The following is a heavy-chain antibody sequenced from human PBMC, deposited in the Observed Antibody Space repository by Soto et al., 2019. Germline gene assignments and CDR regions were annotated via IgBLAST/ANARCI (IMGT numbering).Heavy chain of an antibody. Sequence: ASVKVSCKASGYTFTNFGISWVRQAPGQGLEWMGWISAYNGNTNYAQKFQGRVTMTTDTSTSTAYMEVRSLRFDDTAVYYCVRDKSPYSSGWHNRHFDYWGQGTLVTVSS. CDR2: ISAYNGNT. CDR1: GYTFTNFG. J-gene: IGHJ4*02. V-gene: IGHV1-18*01. CDR3: VRDKSPYSSGWHNRHFDY. D-gene: IGHD6-19*01.